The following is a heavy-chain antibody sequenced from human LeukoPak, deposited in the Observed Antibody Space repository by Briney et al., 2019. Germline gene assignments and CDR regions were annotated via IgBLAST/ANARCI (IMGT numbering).Heavy chain of an antibody. J-gene: IGHJ4*02. V-gene: IGHV4-59*01. Sequence: PSETLSLTCTVSGGSISSFYWSWIRQPPGKGLEWVGYIYYIGRTNYNPSLNSRVTISLDTSKNQFSLKLNSVTAADTAVYYCARKRHGGPLDYWGQGTLVTVSS. D-gene: IGHD3-10*01. CDR2: IYYIGRT. CDR1: GGSISSFY. CDR3: ARKRHGGPLDY.